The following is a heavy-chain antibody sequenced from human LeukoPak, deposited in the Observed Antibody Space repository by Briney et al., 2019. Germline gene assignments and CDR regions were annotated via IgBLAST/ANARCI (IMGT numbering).Heavy chain of an antibody. Sequence: KPSETLSLTCTVSGGSISSSSYYWGWIRQPPGKGLEWIGSIYYSGSTYYNPSLKSRVTISVDTSKNQFSLKLSSVTAADTAVYYCARGDWSGYYIRYYYMDVWGKGTTVTVSS. CDR2: IYYSGST. CDR1: GGSISSSSYY. D-gene: IGHD3-3*01. J-gene: IGHJ6*03. CDR3: ARGDWSGYYIRYYYMDV. V-gene: IGHV4-39*01.